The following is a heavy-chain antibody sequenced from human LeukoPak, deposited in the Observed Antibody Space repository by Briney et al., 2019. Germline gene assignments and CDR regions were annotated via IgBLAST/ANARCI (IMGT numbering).Heavy chain of an antibody. CDR2: ISAYNGNT. CDR1: GYTFTSYS. J-gene: IGHJ2*01. CDR3: AMVADDWYFDL. Sequence: ASVKVSCKASGYTFTSYSISWVRQAPGQGLEWMGWISAYNGNTNYAQKLQGRVTMTTDTSTSTAYMELRSLRSDDTAVYYCAMVADDWYFDLWGRGTLVTVSS. V-gene: IGHV1-18*01.